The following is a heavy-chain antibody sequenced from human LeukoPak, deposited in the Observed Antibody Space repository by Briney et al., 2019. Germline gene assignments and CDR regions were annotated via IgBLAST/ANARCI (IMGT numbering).Heavy chain of an antibody. D-gene: IGHD3-22*01. Sequence: PSETLSLTCSVSGDSMSGYYWSWIRQPPGKGLEWIGYMYYSGTTNYNPSLKSRVTISADTSKNHFSLKLYSVTAADTAVYYCARIPRSGYYYDSSGYVDYWGQRTLVTVSS. CDR2: MYYSGTT. V-gene: IGHV4-59*08. J-gene: IGHJ4*02. CDR3: ARIPRSGYYYDSSGYVDY. CDR1: GDSMSGYY.